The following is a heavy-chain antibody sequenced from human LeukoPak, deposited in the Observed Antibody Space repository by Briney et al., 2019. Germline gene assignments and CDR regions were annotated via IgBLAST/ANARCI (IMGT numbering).Heavy chain of an antibody. CDR3: AKDYGITFGGVTVLFDY. D-gene: IGHD3-16*02. CDR1: GFTFSSYE. J-gene: IGHJ4*02. CDR2: ISGSGSTI. Sequence: GGSLRLSCAASGFTFSSYEMNWVRQAPGKGLEWISYISGSGSTIYYADSVKGRFTISRDNARSSLYLQLNSLRAEDTAVYYCAKDYGITFGGVTVLFDYWGQGTLVTVSS. V-gene: IGHV3-48*03.